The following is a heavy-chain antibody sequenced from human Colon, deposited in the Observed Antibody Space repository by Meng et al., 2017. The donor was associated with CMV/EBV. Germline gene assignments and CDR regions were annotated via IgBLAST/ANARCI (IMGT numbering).Heavy chain of an antibody. Sequence: SETLSLTCAVSGGSISSSKWWSWVRQPPGKGLEWLGEIDHTGSTSYTPSLKSRVTISLDTSKNQFSLKLSSVTAADTALYYCARGIRRPAYSNNNFLSWIDPWGQGSLVTVSS. CDR3: ARGIRRPAYSNNNFLSWIDP. CDR1: GGSISSSKW. D-gene: IGHD6-13*01. J-gene: IGHJ5*02. V-gene: IGHV4-4*02. CDR2: IDHTGST.